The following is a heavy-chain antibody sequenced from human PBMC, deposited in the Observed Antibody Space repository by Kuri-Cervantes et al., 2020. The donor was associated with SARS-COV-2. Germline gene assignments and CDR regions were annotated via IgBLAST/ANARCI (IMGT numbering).Heavy chain of an antibody. D-gene: IGHD3-10*01. CDR3: ATSLPYYYGSGSYAIGVDAFDI. CDR1: GYTFTGYY. Sequence: ASVKVSCKASGYTFTGYYMHWVRQAPGQGLEWMGWINPNSGGTNYAQKFQGRVTMTRDTSISTAYMELSRLRSDDTAVYYCATSLPYYYGSGSYAIGVDAFDIWGQGTMVTVSS. CDR2: INPNSGGT. J-gene: IGHJ3*02. V-gene: IGHV1-2*02.